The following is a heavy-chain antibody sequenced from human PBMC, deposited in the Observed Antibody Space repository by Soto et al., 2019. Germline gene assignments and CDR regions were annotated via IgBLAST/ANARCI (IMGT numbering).Heavy chain of an antibody. J-gene: IGHJ4*02. CDR1: GFTFSDYA. V-gene: IGHV3-30*03. D-gene: IGHD6-19*01. CDR2: VSQDGRNT. Sequence: VQLVESRGGVVQPGRSLRLSCAASGFTFSDYAMHWVRQAPGKGLEWVAVVSQDGRNTHYSDCVKGRFTISRDSSKNTVSLEMTSLRAEDTAVYYCARGGRQWLVTSDFNYWGQGALVTVSS. CDR3: ARGGRQWLVTSDFNY.